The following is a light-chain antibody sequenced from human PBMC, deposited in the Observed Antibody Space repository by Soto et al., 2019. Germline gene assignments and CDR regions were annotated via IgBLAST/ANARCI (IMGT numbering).Light chain of an antibody. V-gene: IGLV2-11*01. CDR1: SSDVGGYKY. J-gene: IGLJ1*01. CDR2: DVS. Sequence: QSALTQPRSVSGSPGQSVTISCTGTSSDVGGYKYVSWYQQHPGKAPILIIYDVSKRPSGVPDRFSGSKSGNTASLTISGLQTADEADYYCCSYAGSYPYVFGTGTKVTVL. CDR3: CSYAGSYPYV.